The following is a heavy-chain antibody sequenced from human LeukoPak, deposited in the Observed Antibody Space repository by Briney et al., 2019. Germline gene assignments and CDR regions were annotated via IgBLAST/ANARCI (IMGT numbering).Heavy chain of an antibody. D-gene: IGHD2-2*01. CDR1: GGSISSSSYY. V-gene: IGHV4-39*01. Sequence: PSETLSLTCTVSGGSISSSSYYWGWIRQPPGKGLEWIGSIYYSGSTYYNPSLKSRVTISVDTSKNQFSLKLSSVTAADTAVYYCASISPVVVPAAAYYYYGMDVWGQGTTVTVSS. J-gene: IGHJ6*02. CDR3: ASISPVVVPAAAYYYYGMDV. CDR2: IYYSGST.